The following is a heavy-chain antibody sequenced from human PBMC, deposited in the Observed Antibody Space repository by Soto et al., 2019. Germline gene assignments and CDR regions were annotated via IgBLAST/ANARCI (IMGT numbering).Heavy chain of an antibody. CDR1: GGSFSGYY. Sequence: SETLSLTCAVYGGSFSGYYWSWIRQPPGKGLEWIGEINHSGSTNYNPSLKSRVTISVDTSKNQFSLKLSSVTAADTAVYYCARATHGAAGRASLYYGMDVWGQGPRSPSP. D-gene: IGHD6-13*01. CDR2: INHSGST. CDR3: ARATHGAAGRASLYYGMDV. V-gene: IGHV4-34*01. J-gene: IGHJ6*02.